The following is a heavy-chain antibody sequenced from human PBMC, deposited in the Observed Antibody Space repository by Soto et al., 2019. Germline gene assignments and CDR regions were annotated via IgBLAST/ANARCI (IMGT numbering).Heavy chain of an antibody. D-gene: IGHD1-26*01. CDR2: IYWDDSK. J-gene: IGHJ4*02. CDR3: AHAYGGRSLY. CDR1: GFSLTTDRVG. Sequence: QITWKESGPTLVKPTQTLTLTYAFSGFSLTTDRVGVGWIRQPPGEALEWLAVIYWDDSKTYRPSLESRLTITKDTSKNQVDLTMTNMDSLDTATYYCAHAYGGRSLYWGQGTLVTVSS. V-gene: IGHV2-5*02.